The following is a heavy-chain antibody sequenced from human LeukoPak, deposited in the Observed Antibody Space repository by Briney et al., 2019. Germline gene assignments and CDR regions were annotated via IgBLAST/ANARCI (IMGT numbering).Heavy chain of an antibody. CDR2: IHTSGST. CDR1: GGSLSTYY. CDR3: ARAPEFSSGWLLDC. J-gene: IGHJ4*02. D-gene: IGHD6-19*01. Sequence: SETLSLTCSVSGGSLSTYYGSWIRQSAGKGLEWIGRIHTSGSTNYNPSLKSRVTMSVDTSKNQFSLKASSVSAADTGVYYCARAPEFSSGWLLDCWGQGSLVTVSS. V-gene: IGHV4-4*07.